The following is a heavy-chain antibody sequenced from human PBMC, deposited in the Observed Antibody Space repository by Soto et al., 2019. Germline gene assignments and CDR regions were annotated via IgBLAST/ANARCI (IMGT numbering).Heavy chain of an antibody. CDR2: INHSGST. D-gene: IGHD2-21*02. V-gene: IGHV4-34*01. J-gene: IGHJ4*02. CDR1: GGSFSGYY. Sequence: SETLSLTCAVYGGSFSGYYWSWIRQPPGKGLEWIGEINHSGSTNYNPSLKSRVTISVDTSKNQFSLKLSSVTAADTAVYYCAMSILCGGDCYSGTTGTDYWGQGTLVTVSS. CDR3: AMSILCGGDCYSGTTGTDY.